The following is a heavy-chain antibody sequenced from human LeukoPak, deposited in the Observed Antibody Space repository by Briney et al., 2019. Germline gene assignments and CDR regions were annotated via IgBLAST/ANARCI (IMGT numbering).Heavy chain of an antibody. Sequence: SETLSLTCTVSGGSISSYYWTWIRQPPGKGLEWIGNIYYSGSTKYNPSLRSRVSISVDTSKSQFSLKLSSVTAADTAVYYCASQYGDYRAVVYWGQGTLVTVSS. CDR2: IYYSGST. D-gene: IGHD4-17*01. J-gene: IGHJ4*02. CDR1: GGSISSYY. V-gene: IGHV4-59*08. CDR3: ASQYGDYRAVVY.